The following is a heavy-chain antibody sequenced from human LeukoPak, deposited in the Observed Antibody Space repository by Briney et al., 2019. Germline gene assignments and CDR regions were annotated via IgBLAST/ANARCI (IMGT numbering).Heavy chain of an antibody. V-gene: IGHV4-4*02. CDR1: GDSISSNYW. J-gene: IGHJ6*03. CDR3: ARGTRNRYFGYMDV. Sequence: PSGTLSLTCAVSGDSISSNYWWTWVSQPPEKGLEWIGEIHHSGSTNYSPSLKSRATISVDYSRNQFSLGLSSVTAADTAVYYCARGTRNRYFGYMDVWGKGTTVTISS. CDR2: IHHSGST. D-gene: IGHD3-9*01.